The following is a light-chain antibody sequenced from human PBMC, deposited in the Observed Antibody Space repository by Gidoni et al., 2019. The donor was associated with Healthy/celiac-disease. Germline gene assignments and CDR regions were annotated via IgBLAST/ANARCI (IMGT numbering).Light chain of an antibody. V-gene: IGKV3-20*01. CDR3: QQYGSSP. J-gene: IGKJ3*01. Sequence: EIVLTQSPGTLSLSPGERATLSCRASQSVRSSYLAWYQQKPGQAPRLLIYGASSRATGIPDRFSGSGSGTDFTLTISRLEPEDFAVYYCQQYGSSPFGPGTKVDIK. CDR1: QSVRSSY. CDR2: GAS.